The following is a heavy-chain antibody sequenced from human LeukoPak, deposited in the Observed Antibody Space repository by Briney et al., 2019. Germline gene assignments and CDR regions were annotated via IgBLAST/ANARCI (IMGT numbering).Heavy chain of an antibody. Sequence: GGSLRLSCAASGFTFSSYAMSWVRQAPGKGLEWVSAISGSGGSTYYADSVKGRFTISRDNSKNTLYLQMNSLRAEDTAVYYCAKVPDSSGYYYSVFDYWGQGTLVTVSS. CDR2: ISGSGGST. D-gene: IGHD3-22*01. CDR1: GFTFSSYA. J-gene: IGHJ4*02. V-gene: IGHV3-23*01. CDR3: AKVPDSSGYYYSVFDY.